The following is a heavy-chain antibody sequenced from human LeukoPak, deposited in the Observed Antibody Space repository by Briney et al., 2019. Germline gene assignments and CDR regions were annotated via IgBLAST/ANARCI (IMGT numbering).Heavy chain of an antibody. V-gene: IGHV4-4*02. CDR2: MYHTGGF. Sequence: PSEPRSLTCGVSGGSINSINWWSWVLQPPGQGLECLGEMYHTGGFNYNPSLKSRVTISLDESQNQFSLRLSAAAAADTAVYYCGRTPRDGHTFDYWGQGTLVTVSS. J-gene: IGHJ4*02. CDR3: GRTPRDGHTFDY. D-gene: IGHD2-15*01. CDR1: GGSINSINW.